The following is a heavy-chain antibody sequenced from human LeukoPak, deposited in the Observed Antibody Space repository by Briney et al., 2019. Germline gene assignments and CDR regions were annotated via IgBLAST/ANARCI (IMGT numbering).Heavy chain of an antibody. D-gene: IGHD6-13*01. CDR1: GYSCTSYW. Sequence: GVSLKISCKGSGYSCTSYWIGWVRQMPGKGLVGMGIIYPGDSDTRYSPSFQGQVTISADKSITTAYLHWRSLKASDTAMYYCASGSSSWYERAYPDYWGQGTLVTVSS. V-gene: IGHV5-51*03. J-gene: IGHJ4*02. CDR2: IYPGDSDT. CDR3: ASGSSSWYERAYPDY.